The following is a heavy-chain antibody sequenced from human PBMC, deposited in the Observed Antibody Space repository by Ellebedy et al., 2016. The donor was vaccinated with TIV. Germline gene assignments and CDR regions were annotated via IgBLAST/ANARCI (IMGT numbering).Heavy chain of an antibody. CDR2: IYLGDFDT. CDR1: GYSFTSYW. CDR3: ARTPDYRFDP. D-gene: IGHD4-11*01. J-gene: IGHJ5*02. V-gene: IGHV5-51*01. Sequence: GESLKISCKGSGYSFTSYWIGWVRQMPGKGLEWMGIIYLGDFDTRCSPSFQGQVTISADKSISTAYLQWCSLKASDTAMYYCARTPDYRFDPWGQGTLVTVSS.